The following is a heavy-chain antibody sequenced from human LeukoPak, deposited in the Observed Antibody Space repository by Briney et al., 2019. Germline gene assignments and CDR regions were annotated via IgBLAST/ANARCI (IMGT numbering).Heavy chain of an antibody. CDR1: GDSFNDYF. CDR3: ARDVGDGGSGSFPDY. Sequence: PSETLSLTCTVSGDSFNDYFRSWIRQSPGKGLEWIGHIYDTGNANYNPSLESRATISLDTSKNQVSLKLTSVTAADTAMYYCARDVGDGGSGSFPDYWGQGILVIVSS. J-gene: IGHJ4*02. CDR2: IYDTGNA. V-gene: IGHV4-59*13. D-gene: IGHD3-10*01.